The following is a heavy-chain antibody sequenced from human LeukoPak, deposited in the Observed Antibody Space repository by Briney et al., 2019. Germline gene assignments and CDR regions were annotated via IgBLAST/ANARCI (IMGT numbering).Heavy chain of an antibody. V-gene: IGHV4-34*01. Sequence: PSETLSLTCAVYGGSFSGYYWSWIRQPPGKGLEWIGEINHSGSTNYNPSLKSRVTISVDTSKNQFSLKLSSVTAADTAVYYCARVGYDFWSGYCDYWGQGTLVTVPS. CDR2: INHSGST. CDR3: ARVGYDFWSGYCDY. D-gene: IGHD3-3*01. CDR1: GGSFSGYY. J-gene: IGHJ4*02.